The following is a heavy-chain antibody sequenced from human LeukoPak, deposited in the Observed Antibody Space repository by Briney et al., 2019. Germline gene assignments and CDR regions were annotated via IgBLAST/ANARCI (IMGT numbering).Heavy chain of an antibody. V-gene: IGHV3-48*04. J-gene: IGHJ4*02. Sequence: LPGGSLRLSCAASGFTFSSYSMNWVRQAPGKGLEWVSYISSSSSTIYYADSVKGRFTISRDNAKNSLYLQMNSLRAEDTAVYYCASLYSSGWYGHIDYWGQGTLVTVSS. CDR2: ISSSSSTI. CDR3: ASLYSSGWYGHIDY. D-gene: IGHD6-19*01. CDR1: GFTFSSYS.